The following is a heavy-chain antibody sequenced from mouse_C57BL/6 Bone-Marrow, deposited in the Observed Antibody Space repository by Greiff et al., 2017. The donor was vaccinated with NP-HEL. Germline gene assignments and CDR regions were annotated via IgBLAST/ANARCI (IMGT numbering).Heavy chain of an antibody. Sequence: VKLMESGPGLVAPSQSLSITCTVSGFSLPSYGVDWVRQSPGKGLEWLGVIWGVGSTNYNSALKSRLSISKDNSKSQVFLKMNSLQTDDTAMYYCASDFYYYGSSYHWGKGTTLTVSS. D-gene: IGHD1-1*01. CDR2: IWGVGST. CDR1: GFSLPSYG. CDR3: ASDFYYYGSSYH. J-gene: IGHJ2*01. V-gene: IGHV2-6*01.